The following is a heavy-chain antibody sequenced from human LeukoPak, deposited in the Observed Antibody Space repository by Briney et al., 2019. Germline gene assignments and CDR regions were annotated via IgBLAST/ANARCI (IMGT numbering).Heavy chain of an antibody. CDR2: IRYDGSNK. Sequence: GGSLRLSCAASGFTFSSYGMHWVRQAPGKGLEWVAFIRYDGSNKYYADSVKGRFTISRDNSKNTLYLQMNSLRAEDTAVYYCAKPRERRDYFDYWGQGTLVTVSS. CDR1: GFTFSSYG. CDR3: AKPRERRDYFDY. J-gene: IGHJ4*02. V-gene: IGHV3-30*02. D-gene: IGHD1-26*01.